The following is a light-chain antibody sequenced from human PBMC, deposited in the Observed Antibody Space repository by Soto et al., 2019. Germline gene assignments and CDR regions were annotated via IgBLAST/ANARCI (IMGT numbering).Light chain of an antibody. CDR2: EVS. V-gene: IGLV2-14*01. CDR1: RSDVGGYNY. J-gene: IGLJ1*01. Sequence: QSSLTQPASVSGSPGQSITISCTGTRSDVGGYNYVSWYQQHPGKAPKLMIYEVSNRPSGVSNRFSGSKSGNTASLTISGLQAEDEADYYCSSYTSSSRYVFGTGTKVTVL. CDR3: SSYTSSSRYV.